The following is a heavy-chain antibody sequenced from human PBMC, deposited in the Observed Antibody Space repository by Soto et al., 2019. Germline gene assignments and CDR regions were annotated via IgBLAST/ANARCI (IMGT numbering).Heavy chain of an antibody. V-gene: IGHV4-59*08. CDR2: IYYSGST. CDR1: GGSISSYY. J-gene: IGHJ6*03. Sequence: MTSETLSLTCTVSGGSISSYYWSWIRQPPGKGLEWIGYIYYSGSTSYNPSLKSRVTISVDTSKNQFSLKLSSVTAADTAVYYCARRLGYCSSTSYRHPCYYMDVWGKGTTVTVSS. D-gene: IGHD2-2*01. CDR3: ARRLGYCSSTSYRHPCYYMDV.